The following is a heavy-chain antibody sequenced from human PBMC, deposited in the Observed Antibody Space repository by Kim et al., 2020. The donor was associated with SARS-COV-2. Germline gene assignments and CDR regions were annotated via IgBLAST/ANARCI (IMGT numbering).Heavy chain of an antibody. J-gene: IGHJ4*02. Sequence: GGSLRLSCAASGFTFSSYAMSWVRQAPGKGLEWVSAISGSGGSTYYADSVKGRFTISRDNSKNTLYLQMNSLRAEDTAVYYCAKDLRSSGSCYHFDYWGQGTLVTVSS. V-gene: IGHV3-23*01. CDR1: GFTFSSYA. CDR3: AKDLRSSGSCYHFDY. D-gene: IGHD2-15*01. CDR2: ISGSGGST.